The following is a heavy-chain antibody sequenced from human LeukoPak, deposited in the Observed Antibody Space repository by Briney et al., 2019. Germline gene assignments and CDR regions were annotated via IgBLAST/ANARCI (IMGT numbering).Heavy chain of an antibody. Sequence: SGPTLVNPTQTLTLTCTFSGFSLSTSAMGVSWIRQPPGKALEWLALIFWADEKHYSPSLKSRLTITKDTSKNQVVLTMTNMDPADTATYYCAHRHIADRPFDPWGQGILVTVSS. CDR3: AHRHIADRPFDP. V-gene: IGHV2-5*02. D-gene: IGHD6-6*01. J-gene: IGHJ5*02. CDR2: IFWADEK. CDR1: GFSLSTSAMG.